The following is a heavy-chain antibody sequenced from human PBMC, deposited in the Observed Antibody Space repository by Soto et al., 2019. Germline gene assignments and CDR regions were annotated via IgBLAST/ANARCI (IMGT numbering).Heavy chain of an antibody. J-gene: IGHJ5*02. V-gene: IGHV4-39*01. CDR2: VYYGGRT. CDR1: GGSLSSSTKY. Sequence: PSETLSLTCTVSGGSLSSSTKYWGLIRQPPXKGLAWMASVYYGGRTYYNKYIKSRATISLDTSMNQFSLRLDYVNAADTAVYYCERGQGIAAAGTDDWFDPWGQGTLVTVSS. D-gene: IGHD6-13*01. CDR3: ERGQGIAAAGTDDWFDP.